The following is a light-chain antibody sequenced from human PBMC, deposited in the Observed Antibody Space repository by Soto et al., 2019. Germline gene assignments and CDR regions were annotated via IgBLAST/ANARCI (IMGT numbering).Light chain of an antibody. CDR2: DAS. CDR1: QSVRSY. Sequence: EIVLTQSPATLSLSPGERATLSCRASQSVRSYLAWYQQKPGQAPRPLIYDASNRATGIPARFSGSGSGTDFTLTISSLEPEDFAVYYCQQRSNWITFGQGTRLEIK. V-gene: IGKV3-11*01. J-gene: IGKJ5*01. CDR3: QQRSNWIT.